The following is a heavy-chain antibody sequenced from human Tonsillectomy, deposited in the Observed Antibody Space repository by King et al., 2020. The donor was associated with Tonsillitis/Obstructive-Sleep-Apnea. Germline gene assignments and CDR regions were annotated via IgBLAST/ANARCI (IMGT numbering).Heavy chain of an antibody. CDR1: GFTFSSYE. V-gene: IGHV3-48*03. J-gene: IGHJ6*03. CDR2: IISSGSTI. Sequence: VQLVQSGGGLVQPGGSLRLSCAASGFTFSSYEMNWVRQAPGKGLEWVSYIISSGSTIYYADSVKGRFTISRDNAKNSLYLQMNRLRAEDTAVYYCARDPPTVTTEYYYYYYMDVWGKGTTVTVSS. CDR3: ARDPPTVTTEYYYYYYMDV. D-gene: IGHD4-11*01.